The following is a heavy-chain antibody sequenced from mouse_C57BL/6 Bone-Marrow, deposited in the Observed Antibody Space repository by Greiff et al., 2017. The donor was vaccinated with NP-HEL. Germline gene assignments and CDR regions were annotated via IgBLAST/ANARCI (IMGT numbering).Heavy chain of an antibody. J-gene: IGHJ1*03. D-gene: IGHD1-1*01. CDR3: AGSCHWYLDV. V-gene: IGHV1-54*01. CDR1: GYAFTNYL. Sequence: QVQLQQSGAELVRPGTSVKVSCKASGYAFTNYLIEWVKQRPGQGLEWIGVINPGSGGTNYNEKFKGKATLTADKSSSTAYMQLSSLTSEDSAVYFCAGSCHWYLDVWGTGTTVTVSS. CDR2: INPGSGGT.